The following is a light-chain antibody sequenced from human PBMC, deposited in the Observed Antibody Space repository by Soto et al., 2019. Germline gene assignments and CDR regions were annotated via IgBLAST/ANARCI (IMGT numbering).Light chain of an antibody. Sequence: QSVLTQPRSVSGSPGPSVTISCTGTSSDVGGYNYVSWYQQHPGKAPKLMIYDVSTRPSGVPDRFSGSKSGNTASLTISGLQAEDEADYFCCSYAGSTRVFGGGTKLTVL. CDR2: DVS. V-gene: IGLV2-11*01. J-gene: IGLJ2*01. CDR3: CSYAGSTRV. CDR1: SSDVGGYNY.